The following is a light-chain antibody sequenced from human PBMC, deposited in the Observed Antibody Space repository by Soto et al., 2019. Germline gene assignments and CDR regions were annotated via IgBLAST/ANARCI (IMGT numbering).Light chain of an antibody. J-gene: IGKJ1*01. CDR2: WAS. CDR1: QSVLYSSDNKNY. V-gene: IGKV4-1*01. CDR3: QQYYSSPWT. Sequence: DIVMTQSPDSLAVSLGERATINCKSSQSVLYSSDNKNYLVWYQQKPGQPPKLLIYWASTRESGVPDRFSGSGSGTDFTLTISSLQAEDVAVYYCQQYYSSPWTFGQGTKVEL.